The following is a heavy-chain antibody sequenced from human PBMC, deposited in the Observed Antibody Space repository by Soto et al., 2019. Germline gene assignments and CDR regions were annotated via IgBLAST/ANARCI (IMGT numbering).Heavy chain of an antibody. CDR3: ATVFEH. Sequence: EVQLVESGGGSVQRGGSLRLSCVASGITFSGYWMHWVRQVPGKGLVWVARVDSDGSGTSYADSVKGRFTISRDNAKNTLYLQMNSLRVEDTAVYYCATVFEHWGQGIPVTVSS. V-gene: IGHV3-74*01. CDR2: VDSDGSGT. CDR1: GITFSGYW. J-gene: IGHJ4*02.